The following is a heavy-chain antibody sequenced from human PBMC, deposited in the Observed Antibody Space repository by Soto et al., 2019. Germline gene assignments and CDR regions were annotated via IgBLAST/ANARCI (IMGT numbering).Heavy chain of an antibody. J-gene: IGHJ4*01. D-gene: IGHD3-22*01. CDR2: IYYSGST. Sequence: QLQLQESGPGLVKPSETLSLTCTVSGGSISSSSYYWGWIRQPPGKGLEWIGSIYYSGSTYYNPSLKSRVTISVDTSKNQFSLKLSFVTAAHTAVYYCARSSYYYDGGGNDYWGHGTLVTVSS. V-gene: IGHV4-39*01. CDR3: ARSSYYYDGGGNDY. CDR1: GGSISSSSYY.